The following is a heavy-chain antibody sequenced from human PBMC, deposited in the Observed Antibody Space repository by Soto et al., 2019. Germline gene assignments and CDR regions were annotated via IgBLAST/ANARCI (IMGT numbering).Heavy chain of an antibody. CDR3: AKVRSYSSGWYRGTWFYP. D-gene: IGHD6-19*01. CDR2: ISGGSVTI. V-gene: IGHV3-23*01. CDR1: GFTFTSCV. J-gene: IGHJ5*02. Sequence: GGSLRLSCAASGFTFTSCVMGWVRQAPGKGLEWVAAISGGSVTIYYADSVKGRFTISRDNSKNTLYLQMNSLRAEDTAVYYCAKVRSYSSGWYRGTWFYPWGQGTLVTVSS.